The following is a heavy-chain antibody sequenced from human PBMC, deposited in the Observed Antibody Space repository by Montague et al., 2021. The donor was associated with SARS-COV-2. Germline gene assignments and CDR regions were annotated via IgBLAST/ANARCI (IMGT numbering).Heavy chain of an antibody. J-gene: IGHJ5*02. Sequence: SETLSLTCAVSGGSFSTYYWSWIRQPPGKGLEWIGEIYHSGTTNYNPSLKSRVTISVDTSKNQFSLKVRSVTAADTAVYYCARLGGGRGTWFDPWGQGTPVTVSS. CDR2: IYHSGTT. CDR3: ARLGGGRGTWFDP. V-gene: IGHV4-34*01. D-gene: IGHD1-1*01. CDR1: GGSFSTYY.